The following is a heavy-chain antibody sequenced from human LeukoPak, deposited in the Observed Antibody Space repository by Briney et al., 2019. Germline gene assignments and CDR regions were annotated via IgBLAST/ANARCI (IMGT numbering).Heavy chain of an antibody. CDR3: ARAVTQVAAKEYYFDY. D-gene: IGHD2-15*01. CDR1: GGSISSYY. Sequence: SETLSLTCTVSGGSISSYYWSWIRQPAGKGLEWIGRIYTSGSTNYNPSLKSRVTMSVDTSKNQFSLKLSSVTAADTAVYYCARAVTQVAAKEYYFDYWGQGTLVTVSS. J-gene: IGHJ4*02. V-gene: IGHV4-4*07. CDR2: IYTSGST.